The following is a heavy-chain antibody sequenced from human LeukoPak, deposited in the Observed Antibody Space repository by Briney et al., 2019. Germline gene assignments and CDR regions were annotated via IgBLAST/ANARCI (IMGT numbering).Heavy chain of an antibody. CDR2: IIPILGIA. CDR3: ARDLPSYYFDY. V-gene: IGHV1-69*04. CDR1: GGIFSSYA. J-gene: IGHJ4*02. Sequence: SVKVSCKASGGIFSSYAISWVQQAPGQGLEWMGRIIPILGIANYAQKFQGRVTITADKSTSTAYMDLSSLRSEDTAVYYCARDLPSYYFDYWGQGTLVTVSS.